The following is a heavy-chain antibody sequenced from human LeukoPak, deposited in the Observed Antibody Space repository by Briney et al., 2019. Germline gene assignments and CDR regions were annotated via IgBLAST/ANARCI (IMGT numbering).Heavy chain of an antibody. V-gene: IGHV3-72*01. CDR1: GFTCSDHH. J-gene: IGHJ4*02. CDR2: NRNKGNSVST. D-gene: IGHD1-26*01. CDR3: TRYRVGATTGFDY. Sequence: PGGSLRPSCAVSGFTCSDHHMDWVRQAPGKRLEWVGRNRNKGNSVSTEYAASVEGRFSISRDDSKNSVYLQMNSLKTEDTAVYYCTRYRVGATTGFDYWGQGTLVTVSS.